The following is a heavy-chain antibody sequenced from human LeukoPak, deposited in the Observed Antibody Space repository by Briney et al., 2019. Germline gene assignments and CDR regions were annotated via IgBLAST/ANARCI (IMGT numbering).Heavy chain of an antibody. D-gene: IGHD4-23*01. CDR1: SGSISSGSYY. V-gene: IGHV4-61*02. J-gene: IGHJ6*03. Sequence: ASETLSLTCTVSSGSISSGSYYWSWIRQPAGKGLEWIGRIYTSGSTNYNPSLKSRVTISVDTSKNQFSLKLSSVTAADTAVYYCARARYYGGNSTYYYYYMDVWGKGTTVTVSS. CDR3: ARARYYGGNSTYYYYYMDV. CDR2: IYTSGST.